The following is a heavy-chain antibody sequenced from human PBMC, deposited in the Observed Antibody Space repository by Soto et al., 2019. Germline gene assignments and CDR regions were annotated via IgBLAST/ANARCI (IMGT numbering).Heavy chain of an antibody. CDR1: GFTFSSFA. CDR3: AGVYYGGNSVNNY. V-gene: IGHV3-30-3*01. Sequence: LRLSFAGSGFTFSSFAMSWVRQAPGKGLEWVAATSYDGSNKYYADSVKGRFIISRDNSKNTLDLLLNTLRAEDTAVYYCAGVYYGGNSVNNYWGQGTPVTVSS. CDR2: TSYDGSNK. D-gene: IGHD2-8*01. J-gene: IGHJ4*02.